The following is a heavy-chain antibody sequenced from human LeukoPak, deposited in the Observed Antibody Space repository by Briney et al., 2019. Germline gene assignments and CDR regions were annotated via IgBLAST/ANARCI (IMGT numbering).Heavy chain of an antibody. CDR1: EFSFSNFA. V-gene: IGHV3-23*01. CDR2: VSGSASNT. D-gene: IGHD4-17*01. J-gene: IGHJ4*02. Sequence: QPGGSLRLSCAASEFSFSNFATSWVRQAPGKGLEWVSTVSGSASNTYYADSVKGRFTVSRDNSKNTLYLQMNSLRADDTAVYYCAKGFQTYGELSFDGWGQGTLVTVSS. CDR3: AKGFQTYGELSFDG.